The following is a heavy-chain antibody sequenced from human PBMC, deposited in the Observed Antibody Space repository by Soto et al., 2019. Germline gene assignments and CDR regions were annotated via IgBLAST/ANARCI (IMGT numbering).Heavy chain of an antibody. D-gene: IGHD2-2*01. J-gene: IGHJ4*02. Sequence: PGGSLRLSCAASEFTATNNEMSWVRQAPGKGLEWVSILYSGGNTYYADSVEGRFTISRDGSKNTLYLHMNSLSDEDTAVYYCALRRVSYADFWGQGTRVTVSS. V-gene: IGHV3-53*01. CDR3: ALRRVSYADF. CDR1: EFTATNNE. CDR2: LYSGGNT.